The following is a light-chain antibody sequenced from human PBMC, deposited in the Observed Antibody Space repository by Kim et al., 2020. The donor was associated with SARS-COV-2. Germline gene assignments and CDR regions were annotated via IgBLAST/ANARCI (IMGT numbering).Light chain of an antibody. V-gene: IGLV2-14*04. CDR2: DVS. CDR1: SSDVVGYNY. J-gene: IGLJ2*01. Sequence: SITISCTGTSSDVVGYNYVSWYQQHPGKAPKLMIYDVSKRPSGVSNRFSGSKSGNTASLTISGLQAEDEADYYCSSYTSSSTDVVFGGGTQLTV. CDR3: SSYTSSSTDVV.